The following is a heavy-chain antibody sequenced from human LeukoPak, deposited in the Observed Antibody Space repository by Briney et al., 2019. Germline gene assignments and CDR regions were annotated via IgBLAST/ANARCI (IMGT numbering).Heavy chain of an antibody. CDR2: INPNSGGA. CDR1: GYMFTGHF. CDR3: AIALRTNILTTDY. Sequence: ASVKVSCKASGYMFTGHFLHWVRQAPGQGLEWMGWINPNSGGANYAQKFQGRVTMTGDTSISTAYMELTRLRSDDTAMYYCAIALRTNILTTDYWGQGTLVTVSS. V-gene: IGHV1-2*02. D-gene: IGHD3-9*01. J-gene: IGHJ4*02.